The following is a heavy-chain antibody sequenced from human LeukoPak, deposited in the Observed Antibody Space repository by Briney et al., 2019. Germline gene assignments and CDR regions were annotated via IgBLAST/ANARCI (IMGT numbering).Heavy chain of an antibody. CDR2: ISSSSSYI. Sequence: GGSLRLSCAASGFTFSSYSMNWVRQAPGKGLEWVSSISSSSSYIYYADSVKGRFTISRDNAKNSLYLQMSSLRAEDTPVYYCASIPRITMVRGVNPIDYWGQGTLVTVSS. V-gene: IGHV3-21*01. D-gene: IGHD3-10*01. CDR3: ASIPRITMVRGVNPIDY. CDR1: GFTFSSYS. J-gene: IGHJ4*02.